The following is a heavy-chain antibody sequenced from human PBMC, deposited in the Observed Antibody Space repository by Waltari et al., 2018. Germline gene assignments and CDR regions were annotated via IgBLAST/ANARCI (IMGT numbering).Heavy chain of an antibody. Sequence: QLQLQESGPGLVKPSETLSLTCTVSGGSISSSSYYWGWIRQPPGKGLEWIGSIYYSGSTYYNPSLKRRVTISVDTSKNQFSLKLSSVTAADTAVYYCARQGVGATPFDYWGQGTLVTVSS. V-gene: IGHV4-39*01. CDR1: GGSISSSSYY. CDR3: ARQGVGATPFDY. D-gene: IGHD1-26*01. CDR2: IYYSGST. J-gene: IGHJ4*02.